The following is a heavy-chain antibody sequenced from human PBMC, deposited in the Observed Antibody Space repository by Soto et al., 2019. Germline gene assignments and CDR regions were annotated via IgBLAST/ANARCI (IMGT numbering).Heavy chain of an antibody. V-gene: IGHV3-21*01. CDR1: GFTFSSYS. J-gene: IGHJ6*02. CDR2: ISSSSSYI. D-gene: IGHD6-19*01. Sequence: EVQLLESGGGLVQPGGSLRLSCAASGFTFSSYSMNWVRQAPGKGLEWVSSISSSSSYIYYADSVKGRFTISRDNAKNSLYLQMNSLRAEDTAVYYCARGMNFIAVAGNRIDYGMDVWGQGTTVTVSS. CDR3: ARGMNFIAVAGNRIDYGMDV.